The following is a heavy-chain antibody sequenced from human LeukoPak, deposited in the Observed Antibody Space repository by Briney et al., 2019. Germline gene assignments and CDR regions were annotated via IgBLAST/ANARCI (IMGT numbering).Heavy chain of an antibody. J-gene: IGHJ4*02. Sequence: ASVKVSCKASGYTFTGYYMHWVRQAPGQGLEWMGWINPNSGGTNYAQKFQGWVTMTRDTSISTAYMELSRLRSDDTAVYYCARGEDGFLRRWGTSGYFDYWGQGTLVTVSS. CDR2: INPNSGGT. CDR3: ARGEDGFLRRWGTSGYFDY. CDR1: GYTFTGYY. D-gene: IGHD3-16*01. V-gene: IGHV1-2*04.